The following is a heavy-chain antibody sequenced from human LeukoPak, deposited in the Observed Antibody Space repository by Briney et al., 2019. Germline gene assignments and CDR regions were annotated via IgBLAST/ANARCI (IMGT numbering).Heavy chain of an antibody. J-gene: IGHJ4*02. CDR1: GYSISSGYY. CDR2: IYHSGST. CDR3: ARGIPYDFWSGYFRGYFDY. Sequence: KTSETLSLTCTVSGYSISSGYYWGWIRQPPYKGLEWIGSIYHSGSTYYNPSLKSRVTMSVDTSKNQFALKLTSVTAADTAVYYCARGIPYDFWSGYFRGYFDYWGQGTLVTVSS. V-gene: IGHV4-38-2*02. D-gene: IGHD3-3*01.